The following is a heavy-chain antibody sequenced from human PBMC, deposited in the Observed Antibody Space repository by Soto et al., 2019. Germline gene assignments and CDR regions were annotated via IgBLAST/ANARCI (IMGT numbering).Heavy chain of an antibody. V-gene: IGHV1-69*13. D-gene: IGHD2-15*01. CDR1: GYTFSNYG. CDR2: IIAFYGTA. Sequence: SVKVSCKASGYTFSNYGITWVRQAPGQGLEWMGGIIAFYGTANYAQKFQGRVTITADESTSTAYMELSSLRSEDTAVYYCGRESRYCSGGSCYFLPGIDYWGQGTLVTVSS. CDR3: GRESRYCSGGSCYFLPGIDY. J-gene: IGHJ4*02.